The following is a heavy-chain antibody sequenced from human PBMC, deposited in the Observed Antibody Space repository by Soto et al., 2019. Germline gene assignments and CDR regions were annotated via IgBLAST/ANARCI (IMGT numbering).Heavy chain of an antibody. CDR3: ARDFIAARPGWFDP. CDR1: GYTFTTYG. J-gene: IGHJ5*01. Sequence: ASVKVSCKASGYTFTTYGINWVRQAPGQGLEWMGWISVYNGNTKYAQKYQGRVTMTTDTSTSTAYMELRSLRSDDTAVYYCARDFIAARPGWFDPWGQGTLVTVSS. V-gene: IGHV1-18*01. D-gene: IGHD6-6*01. CDR2: ISVYNGNT.